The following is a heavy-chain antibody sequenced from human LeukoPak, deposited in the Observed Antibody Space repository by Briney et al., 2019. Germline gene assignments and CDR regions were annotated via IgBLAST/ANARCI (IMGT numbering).Heavy chain of an antibody. CDR2: IKSKTDGGTT. Sequence: GGSLRLSCAASGFTFSNAWMSWVRQAPGKGLEWVGRIKSKTDGGTTDYAAPVKGRFTISRDDSKKTLSLQMNSLKTEDTAVYYCTTDQPIVVVIAVSRGDYYYMDVWGKGTTVTVSS. V-gene: IGHV3-15*01. CDR3: TTDQPIVVVIAVSRGDYYYMDV. CDR1: GFTFSNAW. J-gene: IGHJ6*03. D-gene: IGHD2-21*01.